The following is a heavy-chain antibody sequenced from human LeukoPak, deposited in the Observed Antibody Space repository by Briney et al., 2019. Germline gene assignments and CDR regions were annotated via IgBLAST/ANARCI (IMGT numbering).Heavy chain of an antibody. CDR3: AKALAQWLVTSALDY. J-gene: IGHJ4*02. CDR2: ISYDGSNK. CDR1: GFTFSSYA. V-gene: IGHV3-30*04. Sequence: GGSLRLSCAASGFTFSSYAMHWVRQAPGKGLEWVAVISYDGSNKYYADSVKGRFTISRDNSKNTLFLQMNSLRPEDTAVYYCAKALAQWLVTSALDYWGQGTLVTVSS. D-gene: IGHD6-19*01.